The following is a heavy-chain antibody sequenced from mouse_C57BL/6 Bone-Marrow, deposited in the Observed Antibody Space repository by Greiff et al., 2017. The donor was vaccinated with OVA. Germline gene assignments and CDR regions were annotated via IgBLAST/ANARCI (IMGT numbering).Heavy chain of an antibody. CDR3: TGRDGYAMDY. Sequence: EVKVEESGGGLVQPGGSMKLSCVASGFTFSNYWMTWVRQSPEKGLEWVAQIRLKSDNYATHYAESVKGRFTISRDDSKSSVYLQMNNLRAEDTGIYYCTGRDGYAMDYWGQGTSVTVSS. V-gene: IGHV6-3*01. J-gene: IGHJ4*01. CDR1: GFTFSNYW. D-gene: IGHD3-3*01. CDR2: IRLKSDNYAT.